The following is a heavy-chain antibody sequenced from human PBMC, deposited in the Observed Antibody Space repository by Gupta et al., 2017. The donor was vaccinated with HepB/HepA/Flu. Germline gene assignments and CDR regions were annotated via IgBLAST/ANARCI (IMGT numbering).Heavy chain of an antibody. CDR1: GFTFSTYA. CDR2: VSSSGHDT. CDR3: AKDGYSSSWYDIDY. J-gene: IGHJ4*02. D-gene: IGHD6-13*01. Sequence: EVQLLESGGGLVQPGGSLRLSCAASGFTFSTYAMTWVRQVPGKGLGWVSSVSSSGHDTYYRDSVKGRFTMSRDNSKDTLYLEMNSLRAEDTAVYFCAKDGYSSSWYDIDYWGQGTLVTVSS. V-gene: IGHV3-23*01.